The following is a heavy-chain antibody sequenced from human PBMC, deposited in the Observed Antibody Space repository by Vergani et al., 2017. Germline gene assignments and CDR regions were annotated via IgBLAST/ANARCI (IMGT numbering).Heavy chain of an antibody. CDR3: ARHQLPEAGYSSSWTDY. Sequence: EVQLVQSGAEVTKPGESLRISCKGSGYSFTSYWISWVRQMPGKWLEWMGRIDPSDSYTNYSPSVQGHVTISADKSYSTAYLQWRSLKASDTAMYYCARHQLPEAGYSSSWTDYWGQGTLVTVSS. V-gene: IGHV5-10-1*01. CDR1: GYSFTSYW. D-gene: IGHD6-13*01. J-gene: IGHJ4*02. CDR2: IDPSDSYT.